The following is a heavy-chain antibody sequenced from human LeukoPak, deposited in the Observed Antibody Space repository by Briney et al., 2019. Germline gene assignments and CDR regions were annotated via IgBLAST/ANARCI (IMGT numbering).Heavy chain of an antibody. CDR1: GGTFSSYA. CDR2: IIPIFGTA. V-gene: IGHV1-69*13. D-gene: IGHD3-3*01. J-gene: IGHJ3*02. CDR3: ASPITKDAFDI. Sequence: ASVKVSCKASGGTFSSYAISWVRQAPGQGLEWMGGIIPIFGTANYAQKFQGRVTITADESTSTAYVELSSLRSEDTAVYYCASPITKDAFDIWGQGTMVTVSS.